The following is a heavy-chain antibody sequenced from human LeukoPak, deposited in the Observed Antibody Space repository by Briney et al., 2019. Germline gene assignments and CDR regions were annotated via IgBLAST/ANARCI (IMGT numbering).Heavy chain of an antibody. V-gene: IGHV4-39*01. J-gene: IGHJ5*02. CDR1: GGSLSSSGYY. CDR3: ARKVRFLEWSLFDP. D-gene: IGHD3-3*01. Sequence: SETLSLTCTVSGGSLSSSGYYWGWIRQPPGKGLEWIGSIYYSGSTYYNPSLKSRVTISVDTSKNQFSLKLSSVTAADTAVYYCARKVRFLEWSLFDPWGQGTLVTVSS. CDR2: IYYSGST.